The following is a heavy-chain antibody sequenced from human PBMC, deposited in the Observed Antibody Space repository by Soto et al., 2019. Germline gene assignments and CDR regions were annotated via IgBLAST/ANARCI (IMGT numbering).Heavy chain of an antibody. CDR2: ILYSGNT. D-gene: IGHD3-22*01. CDR3: ARDPSYYDSSGYYHGTPYGLDV. J-gene: IGHJ6*02. Sequence: QSLTSTGSDGSNHNYQWGWIRQPLGKRLEGIGYILYSGNTNYNPSLKSRVTISVDTSKNQFSLKLSSVTAADTAVYYCARDPSYYDSSGYYHGTPYGLDVWGQGTTVT. CDR1: DGSNHNYQ. V-gene: IGHV4-59*01.